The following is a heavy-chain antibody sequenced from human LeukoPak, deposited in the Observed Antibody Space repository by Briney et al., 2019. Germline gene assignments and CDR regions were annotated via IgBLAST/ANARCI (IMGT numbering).Heavy chain of an antibody. CDR3: ARAYGIAVAGPLDY. CDR1: GFTFSSYS. Sequence: GGSLRLSCAASGFTFSSYSMNWVRQAPGKGLEWVSYISSSSSTIHYADSVKGRFTISRDNAKNSLYLQMNSLRAEDTAVYYCARAYGIAVAGPLDYWGQGTLVTVSS. CDR2: ISSSSSTI. V-gene: IGHV3-48*01. J-gene: IGHJ4*02. D-gene: IGHD6-19*01.